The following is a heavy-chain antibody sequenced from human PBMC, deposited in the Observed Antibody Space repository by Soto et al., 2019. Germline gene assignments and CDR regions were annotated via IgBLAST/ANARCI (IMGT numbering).Heavy chain of an antibody. Sequence: QVQLQESGPGLVKPSGTLSLTCAVSSGSISSSNWWSWVRQPPGKGLEWIGEIYHSGRTNYNPSLRSRVTISVDKAKNQFSLKLSSVTAADTAVYYCAREGCSSTSCYFDYYYYMDVWGKGAKVTVSS. D-gene: IGHD2-2*01. J-gene: IGHJ6*03. CDR1: SGSISSSNW. V-gene: IGHV4-4*02. CDR2: IYHSGRT. CDR3: AREGCSSTSCYFDYYYYMDV.